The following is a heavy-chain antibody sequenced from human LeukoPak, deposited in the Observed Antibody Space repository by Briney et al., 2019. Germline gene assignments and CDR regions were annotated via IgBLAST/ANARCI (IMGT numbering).Heavy chain of an antibody. CDR1: GYRFTNNW. CDR2: IYPDDSDI. V-gene: IGHV5-51*01. D-gene: IGHD3-22*01. CDR3: ARRAAPITTYYDAFDL. J-gene: IGHJ3*01. Sequence: GEALKISCKGSGYRFTNNWIALVRQMPGKGLEWMGIIYPDDSDIRYSPSFQGQVTFSADKSINTTYLQWTSLKASDTAIYFCARRAAPITTYYDAFDLWGQGTMVTVS.